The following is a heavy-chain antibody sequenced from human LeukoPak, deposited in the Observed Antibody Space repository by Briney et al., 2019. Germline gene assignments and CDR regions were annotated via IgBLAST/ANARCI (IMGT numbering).Heavy chain of an antibody. J-gene: IGHJ4*01. V-gene: IGHV3-23*01. Sequence: PGASLRVSCAACGWIFSNYAMIWVRQAPGEGLEWVSAIGGRDGGTYYADSVKGRFTVSRDDPKNTLYLQMNTLRVEDTAVYYCAKWGDYDILTGYYDSDYWGHGTLVTVSS. CDR2: IGGRDGGT. CDR1: GWIFSNYA. CDR3: AKWGDYDILTGYYDSDY. D-gene: IGHD3-9*01.